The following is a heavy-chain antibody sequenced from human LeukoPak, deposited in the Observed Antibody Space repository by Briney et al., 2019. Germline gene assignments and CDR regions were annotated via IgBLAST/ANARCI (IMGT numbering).Heavy chain of an antibody. CDR2: INPNSGGT. D-gene: IGHD6-13*01. J-gene: IGHJ4*02. CDR3: ARVRRYSSSQIDY. CDR1: GYTFTGYY. Sequence: ASVKVSCKASGYTFTGYYMHWVRQAPGQGLEWIGWINPNSGGTNYAQKFQGRVTMTRDTSISTAYMELSRLRSDDTAVYYCARVRRYSSSQIDYWGQGTLVTVSS. V-gene: IGHV1-2*02.